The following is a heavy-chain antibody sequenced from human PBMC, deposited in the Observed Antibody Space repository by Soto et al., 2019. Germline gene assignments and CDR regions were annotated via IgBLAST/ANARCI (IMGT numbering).Heavy chain of an antibody. CDR1: AGTSSNFV. D-gene: IGHD3-22*01. J-gene: IGHJ6*02. Sequence: QVQLVQSGTEVKKSGSSVKVSCKASAGTSSNFVITWVRQVHGQGLAWLGWILPMFGAVKYAQKFQDRITITADRSTNTAAMELGILKPEDTAFYYCARPKRSGYDRGDSYYHTIDVLGHGTTVTVS. CDR2: ILPMFGAV. CDR3: ARPKRSGYDRGDSYYHTIDV. V-gene: IGHV1-69*06.